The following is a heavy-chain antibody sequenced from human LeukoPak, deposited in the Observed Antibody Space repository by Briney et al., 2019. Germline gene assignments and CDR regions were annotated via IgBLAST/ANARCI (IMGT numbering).Heavy chain of an antibody. CDR3: ARHKGKDPPERLDT. CDR1: GYRFMSNC. D-gene: IGHD5-24*01. V-gene: IGHV3-66*04. Sequence: PGGALPPPSCAPGYRFMSNCIGGGRRAPGKGAEGGLIIYYDRQTWYADSVKRRFTISRDNSKDMVFLQMNFLRAEDTAVYYCARHKGKDPPERLDTWGRGTQVTVSS. J-gene: IGHJ5*02. CDR2: IYYDRQT.